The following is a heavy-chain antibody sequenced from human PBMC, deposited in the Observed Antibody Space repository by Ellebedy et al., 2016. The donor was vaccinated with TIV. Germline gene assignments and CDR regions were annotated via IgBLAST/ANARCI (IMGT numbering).Heavy chain of an antibody. CDR2: IIPIFGTA. CDR3: ARANPDIYGDYDY. J-gene: IGHJ4*02. Sequence: SVKVSCXASGGTFSSYAISWVRQAPGQGLEWMGGIIPIFGTANYAQKFQGRVTITADESTSTAYMELSSLRSEDTAVYYCARANPDIYGDYDYWGQGTLVTVSS. V-gene: IGHV1-69*13. CDR1: GGTFSSYA. D-gene: IGHD4-17*01.